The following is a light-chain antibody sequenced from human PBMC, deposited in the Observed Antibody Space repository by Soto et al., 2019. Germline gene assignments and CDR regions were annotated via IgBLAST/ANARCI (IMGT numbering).Light chain of an antibody. CDR3: QSYDSSLSGWG. CDR1: SNIGAGYD. Sequence: QSALTQPPSVSGAPGQRVTISCTGSSNIGAGYDVHWYQQLPGTAPKLLIYGNSNRPSGVPARFSGSKSGTSAALAITGLQAEDEANYYCQSYDSSLSGWGFGGGTKLTVL. V-gene: IGLV1-40*01. CDR2: GNS. J-gene: IGLJ3*02.